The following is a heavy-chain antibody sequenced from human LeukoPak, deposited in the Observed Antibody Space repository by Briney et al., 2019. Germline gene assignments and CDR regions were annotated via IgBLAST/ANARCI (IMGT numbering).Heavy chain of an antibody. D-gene: IGHD6-25*01. J-gene: IGHJ3*02. Sequence: GGSLRLSCAASGFTFSSYSMNWVRQAPGKGLEWVSYISSSGYTIYADSVKGRFTISRDNAKNALYLQMNSLGDEDTAVYYCARDAAYAFDTWGQGTMVTVSS. V-gene: IGHV3-48*02. CDR3: ARDAAYAFDT. CDR1: GFTFSSYS. CDR2: ISSSGYTI.